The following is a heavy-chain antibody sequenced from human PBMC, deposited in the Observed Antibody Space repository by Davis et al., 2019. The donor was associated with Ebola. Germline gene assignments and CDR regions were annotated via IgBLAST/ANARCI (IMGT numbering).Heavy chain of an antibody. J-gene: IGHJ4*02. V-gene: IGHV3-30*03. Sequence: GESLKISCTDSVITFSSYAMTWVRQAPGKGLEWVAVISYDGSNKYYADSVKGRFTISRDNSKNTLYLQMNSLRAEDTAVYYCATPTWGPDHWGQGTLVTVSS. D-gene: IGHD1-26*01. CDR3: ATPTWGPDH. CDR1: VITFSSYA. CDR2: ISYDGSNK.